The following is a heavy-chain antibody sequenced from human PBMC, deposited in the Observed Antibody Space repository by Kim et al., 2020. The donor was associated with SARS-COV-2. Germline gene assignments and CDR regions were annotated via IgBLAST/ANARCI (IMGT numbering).Heavy chain of an antibody. Sequence: GGSLRLSCAASGFTFSDSAMYWVRQASVKGLQWVGRIRSKANSYATAYDVSVKGRFIISRDDSKNTAYLQMNSLKTEDTAIYYCTRVPPYSNSWWDAFD. J-gene: IGHJ3*02. V-gene: IGHV3-73*01. CDR2: IRSKANSYAT. CDR3: TRVPPYSNSWWDAFD. CDR1: GFTFSDSA. D-gene: IGHD6-13*01.